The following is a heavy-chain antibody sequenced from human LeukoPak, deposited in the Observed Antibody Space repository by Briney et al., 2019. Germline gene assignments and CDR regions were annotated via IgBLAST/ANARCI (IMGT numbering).Heavy chain of an antibody. CDR1: GFTFSSYG. J-gene: IGHJ4*02. CDR3: AKDRESYYYGSGTLN. Sequence: GRSLRLSCAASGFTFSSYGMHWVRQAPGKGLEWVAVISYDGSNKYYADSVKGRFTISRDNSKNTLYLQMNSLRAEDTAVCYCAKDRESYYYGSGTLNWGQGTLVTVSS. CDR2: ISYDGSNK. D-gene: IGHD3-10*01. V-gene: IGHV3-30*18.